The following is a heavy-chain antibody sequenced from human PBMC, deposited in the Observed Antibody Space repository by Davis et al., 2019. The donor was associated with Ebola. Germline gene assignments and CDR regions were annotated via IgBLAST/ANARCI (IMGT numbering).Heavy chain of an antibody. CDR1: GFTFGDYA. D-gene: IGHD2-2*01. CDR3: TLGCSSTSCPEDY. CDR2: IRSKAYGGTT. J-gene: IGHJ4*02. Sequence: GESLKISCTASGFTFGDYAMSWVRQAPGKGLEWVGFIRSKAYGGTTEYAASVKGRFTISRDDSKSIAYLQMNSLKTEDTAVYYCTLGCSSTSCPEDYWGQGTLVTVSS. V-gene: IGHV3-49*04.